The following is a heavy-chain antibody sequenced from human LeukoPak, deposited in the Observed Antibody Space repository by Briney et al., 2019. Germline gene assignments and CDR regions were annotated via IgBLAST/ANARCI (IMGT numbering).Heavy chain of an antibody. Sequence: GGSLRLSFAASGFTFSSYAMSWVRQAPGKGLEWVSAISGSGGSTYYADSVKGRFTISRDNSKNTLYLQMNSLRAEDTAVYYCAKDSRDCSGGSCYPLRFDYWGQGTLVTVSS. V-gene: IGHV3-23*01. CDR2: ISGSGGST. CDR3: AKDSRDCSGGSCYPLRFDY. J-gene: IGHJ4*02. D-gene: IGHD2-15*01. CDR1: GFTFSSYA.